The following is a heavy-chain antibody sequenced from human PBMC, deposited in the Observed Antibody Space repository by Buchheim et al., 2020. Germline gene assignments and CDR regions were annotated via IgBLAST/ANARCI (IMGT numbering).Heavy chain of an antibody. J-gene: IGHJ4*02. D-gene: IGHD3-10*01. CDR1: GFTFSSYD. Sequence: QVQLVESGGGVVRPGRSLRLSCAAFGFTFSSYDVHWVRQGPGKGLEWPAVISTDGHSYFHADSVLGRFTIFRDNFRKSGFLQMNGLRGEDTAVYYCATDLLLGRPDYLDHWGQGTL. CDR3: ATDLLLGRPDYLDH. V-gene: IGHV3-30-3*01. CDR2: ISTDGHSY.